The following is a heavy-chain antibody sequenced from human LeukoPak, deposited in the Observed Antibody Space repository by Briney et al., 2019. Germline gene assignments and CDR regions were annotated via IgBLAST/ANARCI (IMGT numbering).Heavy chain of an antibody. CDR1: GGTFSSYA. D-gene: IGHD1-26*01. Sequence: SVKVSCKASGGTFSSYAISWVRQAPGQGLEWMGGIIPIFGTANYARKFQGRVTITTDESTSTAYMELSSLRSEDTAVYYCARDRDGGSYEDYWGQGTLVTVSS. V-gene: IGHV1-69*05. CDR3: ARDRDGGSYEDY. CDR2: IIPIFGTA. J-gene: IGHJ4*02.